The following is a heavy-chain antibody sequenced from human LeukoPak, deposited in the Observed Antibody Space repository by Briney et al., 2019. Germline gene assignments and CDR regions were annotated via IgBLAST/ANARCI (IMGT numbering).Heavy chain of an antibody. CDR2: IDSDGSTT. CDR1: GLTFSSYW. Sequence: PGGSLRLSCAASGLTFSSYWMHWVRQAPGKGLVWVSRIDSDGSTTNYADSVKGRFTISRDNAKNTLYLQMHSLRVEDTTVYFCARWYNYGMDVWGKGTTVTVSS. CDR3: ARWYNYGMDV. J-gene: IGHJ6*04. V-gene: IGHV3-74*01.